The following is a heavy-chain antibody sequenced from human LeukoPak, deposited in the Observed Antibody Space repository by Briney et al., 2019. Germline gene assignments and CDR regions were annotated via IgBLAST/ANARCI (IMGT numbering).Heavy chain of an antibody. V-gene: IGHV1-8*01. J-gene: IGHJ4*02. CDR2: MNPNSGNT. CDR1: GYTFTSYD. CDR3: AREGRSFGDILTGYPHGFDY. Sequence: ASAKVSCKASGYTFTSYDINWVRQAPGQGLEWMGWMNPNSGNTGYAQKFQGRVTMTRDTSISTAYMELSRLRSDDTAVYYCAREGRSFGDILTGYPHGFDYWGQGTLVTVSS. D-gene: IGHD3-9*01.